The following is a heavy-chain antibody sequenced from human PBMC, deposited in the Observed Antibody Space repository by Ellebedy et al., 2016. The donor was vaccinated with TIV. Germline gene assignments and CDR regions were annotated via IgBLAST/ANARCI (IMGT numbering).Heavy chain of an antibody. Sequence: GESLKISCAASGFTFTQYWLHWVRQAPGKGPVWVSRINSDGSSTTYADSVKGRFTISRDDSENTAYLQMNSLKTEDTAVYYCTRLVDCSGGSCDLHFEDWGQGTLVTVSS. CDR1: GFTFTQYW. CDR2: INSDGSST. D-gene: IGHD2-15*01. J-gene: IGHJ4*02. V-gene: IGHV3-74*01. CDR3: TRLVDCSGGSCDLHFED.